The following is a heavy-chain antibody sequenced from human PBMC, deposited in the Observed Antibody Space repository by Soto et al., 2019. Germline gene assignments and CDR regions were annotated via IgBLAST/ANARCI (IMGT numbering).Heavy chain of an antibody. J-gene: IGHJ2*01. Sequence: QVQLVESGGGVVQPGRSLRLSCAASGFTFSSYGMHWVRQAPGKGLEWVAVISYDGSNEYYADSVKGRFTISRDKSKNTLYLQMNSLRAEDTAVYYCAKDPTYYDFWSGYDWYFDLWGRGTLVTVSS. V-gene: IGHV3-30*18. CDR1: GFTFSSYG. D-gene: IGHD3-3*01. CDR3: AKDPTYYDFWSGYDWYFDL. CDR2: ISYDGSNE.